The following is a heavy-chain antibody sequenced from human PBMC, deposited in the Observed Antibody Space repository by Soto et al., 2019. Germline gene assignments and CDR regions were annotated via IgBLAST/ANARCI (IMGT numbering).Heavy chain of an antibody. V-gene: IGHV4-4*02. J-gene: IGHJ6*02. Sequence: PSETLSLTCAVSGGSFTSNNWWTWVRQPPGQGLEWIGEIYRTGSTNYNPSLKSRLIISIDTSKNQFSLKVGSVTAADTAVYYCASSSLYGMDVWGQGTTVTVSS. CDR2: IYRTGST. CDR3: ASSSLYGMDV. CDR1: GGSFTSNNW.